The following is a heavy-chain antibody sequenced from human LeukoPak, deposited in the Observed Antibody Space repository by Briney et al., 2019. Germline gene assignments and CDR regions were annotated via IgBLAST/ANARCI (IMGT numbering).Heavy chain of an antibody. Sequence: PGGSLRLSCAASGFTFSSYSMNWVRQAPVKGLEWVSSISSSSSYIYYADSVKGRFTISRDNAKNSLYLQMNSLRAEDTAVYYCARGHMVRGVKWFDPWGQGTLVTVSS. CDR3: ARGHMVRGVKWFDP. J-gene: IGHJ5*02. CDR1: GFTFSSYS. D-gene: IGHD3-10*01. CDR2: ISSSSSYI. V-gene: IGHV3-21*01.